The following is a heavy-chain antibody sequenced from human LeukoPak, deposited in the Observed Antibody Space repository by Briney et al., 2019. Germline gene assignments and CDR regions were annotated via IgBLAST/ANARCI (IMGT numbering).Heavy chain of an antibody. D-gene: IGHD1-7*01. CDR1: GGSLNNYY. Sequence: PSETLSLTCTVSGGSLNNYYWSWIRQPPGKGLEYIGYIYYSGDTNYDPSLKSRVTISVDTSKNQFSLKLYSVTAADTAVYYCAKQTGTSWFDPWGQGTLVTVSS. CDR3: AKQTGTSWFDP. J-gene: IGHJ5*02. CDR2: IYYSGDT. V-gene: IGHV4-59*01.